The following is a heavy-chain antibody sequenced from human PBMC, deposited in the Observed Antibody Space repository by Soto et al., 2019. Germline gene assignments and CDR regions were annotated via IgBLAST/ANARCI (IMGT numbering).Heavy chain of an antibody. CDR2: IYYSGST. Sequence: SETLSLTCTVSGGSVSSGSYYWSWIRQPPGKGLEWIGYIYYSGSTNYNPSLKSRVTISVDTSKNQFSLKLSSVTAADTAVYYCARYYYDSSGYYYLAYWGQGTLVTVYS. D-gene: IGHD3-22*01. J-gene: IGHJ4*02. V-gene: IGHV4-61*01. CDR1: GGSVSSGSYY. CDR3: ARYYYDSSGYYYLAY.